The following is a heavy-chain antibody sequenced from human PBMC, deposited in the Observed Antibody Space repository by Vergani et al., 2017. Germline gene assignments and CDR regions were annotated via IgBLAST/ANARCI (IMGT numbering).Heavy chain of an antibody. CDR3: ARGSCLGGSCYKPLFDY. V-gene: IGHV4-39*01. Sequence: QVQLQESGPGLVKPSETLSLTCTVSNDSVSNTFYYWGWIRQTPGKGLEWIGSIYYSGSTYYNPSLESRVTMSVDTSKSQFSLKLSSVTAADTAVYYCARGSCLGGSCYKPLFDYGGQGILVTVSS. D-gene: IGHD2-15*01. J-gene: IGHJ4*02. CDR1: NDSVSNTFYY. CDR2: IYYSGST.